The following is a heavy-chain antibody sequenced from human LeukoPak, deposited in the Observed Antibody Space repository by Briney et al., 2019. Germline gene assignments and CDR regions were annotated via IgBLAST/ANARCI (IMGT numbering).Heavy chain of an antibody. Sequence: GGSLRLSCAASGFTFSSYAMNWVRQAPGKGLEWVSVISGGGYTTYYAESVKGRFTISRDNSRNTVHLQMNSLRADDTAVYYCAKDLGSGGIGAVILYHYGMDVWGQGTTVTVSS. V-gene: IGHV3-23*01. CDR2: ISGGGYTT. D-gene: IGHD3-10*01. CDR1: GFTFSSYA. CDR3: AKDLGSGGIGAVILYHYGMDV. J-gene: IGHJ6*02.